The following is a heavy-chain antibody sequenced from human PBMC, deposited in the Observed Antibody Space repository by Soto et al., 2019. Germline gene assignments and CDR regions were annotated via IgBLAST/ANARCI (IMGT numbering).Heavy chain of an antibody. J-gene: IGHJ1*01. V-gene: IGHV4-30-4*01. CDR3: ARDLDGLHDDTSGPFPRPG. D-gene: IGHD3-22*01. CDR1: GGSISSDDYY. CDR2: IHSSGSI. Sequence: SETLSLTCTVSGGSISSDDYYWSWIRQAPGRGLEWIGYIHSSGSIYYNPSLKSRATMSIDTAGNQFSLKVSSVTVADTAVYYCARDLDGLHDDTSGPFPRPGWGQGTLVTVPS.